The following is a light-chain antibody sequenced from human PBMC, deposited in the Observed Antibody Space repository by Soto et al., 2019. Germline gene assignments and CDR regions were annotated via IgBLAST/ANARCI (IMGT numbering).Light chain of an antibody. Sequence: THSPPTLAASVEDRDTITCRDSQTITTWMAWYQQKPGKAPKPLVYDASTLQSGVATRFSGSGSGTEFTLIISGLQPEDSAAYYCQQYTNTNNPWLLGQGTK. CDR1: QTITTW. CDR2: DAS. J-gene: IGKJ1*01. V-gene: IGKV1-5*01. CDR3: QQYTNTNNPWL.